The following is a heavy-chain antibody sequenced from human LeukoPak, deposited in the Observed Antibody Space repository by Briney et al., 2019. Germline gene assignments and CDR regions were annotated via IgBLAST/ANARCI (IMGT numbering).Heavy chain of an antibody. J-gene: IGHJ5*02. CDR2: THPSGNT. CDR3: ARKAPKEGWFDP. V-gene: IGHV4-4*09. Sequence: SETLSLSCTVSGGSNNSYYWSWIRQPPGKGLEWIGYTHPSGNTNYSPSLKSRVTISIDMSRNQFSLKLSSVTAADTAVYYCARKAPKEGWFDPWGQGTLVTVSS. CDR1: GGSNNSYY.